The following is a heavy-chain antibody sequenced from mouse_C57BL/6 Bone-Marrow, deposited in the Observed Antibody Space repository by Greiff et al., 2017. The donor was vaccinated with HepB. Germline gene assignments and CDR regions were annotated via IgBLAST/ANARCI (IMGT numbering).Heavy chain of an antibody. CDR1: GYTFTSYW. Sequence: VQLQQPGAELVKPGASVKMSCKASGYTFTSYWITWVKQRPGQGLEWIGDIYPGSGSTNYNEKFKSKATLTVDKSSSTAYMQLSSLTSEDSAVYYCARDYYGSSSFAYWGQGTLVTVSA. J-gene: IGHJ3*01. V-gene: IGHV1-55*01. D-gene: IGHD1-1*01. CDR2: IYPGSGST. CDR3: ARDYYGSSSFAY.